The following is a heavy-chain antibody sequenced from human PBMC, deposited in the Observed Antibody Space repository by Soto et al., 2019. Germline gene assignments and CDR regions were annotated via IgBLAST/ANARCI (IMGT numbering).Heavy chain of an antibody. J-gene: IGHJ3*02. Sequence: LSLTCTVSGGSVSSGSYYWSWIRQPPGKGLEWIGYIYYSGSTNYNPSLKSRVTISVDTSKNQFSLKLSSVTAADTAVYYCARGGLWFGEFDAFDIWGQGTMVTVSS. D-gene: IGHD3-10*01. V-gene: IGHV4-61*01. CDR2: IYYSGST. CDR3: ARGGLWFGEFDAFDI. CDR1: GGSVSSGSYY.